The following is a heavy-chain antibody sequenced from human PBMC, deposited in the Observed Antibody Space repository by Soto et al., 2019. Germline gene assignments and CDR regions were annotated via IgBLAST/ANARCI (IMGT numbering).Heavy chain of an antibody. CDR3: ATDSGIAVAGTTSGMDV. J-gene: IGHJ6*02. CDR1: GYTFTRYG. D-gene: IGHD6-19*01. V-gene: IGHV1-18*01. Sequence: GASVKVSCKASGYTFTRYGISWVRQAPGQGLQWMGWISGYNGDANYAQRFQGRVSMTIDTSTTIAYMELRTLTSEDTAVYYCATDSGIAVAGTTSGMDVWGQGTTVTVSS. CDR2: ISGYNGDA.